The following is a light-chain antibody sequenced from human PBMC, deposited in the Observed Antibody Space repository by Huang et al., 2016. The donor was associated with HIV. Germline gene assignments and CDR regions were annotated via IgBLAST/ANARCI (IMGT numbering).Light chain of an antibody. CDR3: MQGLHLPYT. CDR1: QSLLYTDGKTY. Sequence: DLVMTQPPLYLYVTPGQPASISCNSSQSLLYTDGKTYLYWYLQKPGRSPPLLIYEVSSRFYVVPDRFSGSGSGTHFTLKISRVEAEDVGVYYCMQGLHLPYTFGQGAKLEIK. CDR2: EVS. J-gene: IGKJ2*01. V-gene: IGKV2-29*02.